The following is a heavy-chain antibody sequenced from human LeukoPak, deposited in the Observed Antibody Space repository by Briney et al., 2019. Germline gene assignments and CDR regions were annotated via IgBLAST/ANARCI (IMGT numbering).Heavy chain of an antibody. Sequence: GGSLRLSCAASGFTFSSYAMSWVRQAPGKGLEWVSAISGSGGSTYYADSVKGRFTISRDNSKNTVYLQMNSLRAEDTAVYYCARDRAYYYFDSWGQGTLVTVSS. V-gene: IGHV3-23*01. CDR3: ARDRAYYYFDS. CDR2: ISGSGGST. D-gene: IGHD3-10*01. CDR1: GFTFSSYA. J-gene: IGHJ4*02.